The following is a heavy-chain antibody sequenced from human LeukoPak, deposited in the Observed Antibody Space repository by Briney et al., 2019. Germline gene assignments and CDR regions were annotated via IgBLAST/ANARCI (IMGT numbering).Heavy chain of an antibody. CDR3: ARNVEEQLVRGYYYYYMDV. Sequence: SETLPLTCTVSGGSISSYYWSWIRQPPGKGLEWIGYIYYSGSTNYNPSLKSRVTISVDTSKNQFSLKLSSVTAADTAVYYCARNVEEQLVRGYYYYYMDVWGKGTTVTISS. CDR1: GGSISSYY. V-gene: IGHV4-59*01. J-gene: IGHJ6*03. CDR2: IYYSGST. D-gene: IGHD6-6*01.